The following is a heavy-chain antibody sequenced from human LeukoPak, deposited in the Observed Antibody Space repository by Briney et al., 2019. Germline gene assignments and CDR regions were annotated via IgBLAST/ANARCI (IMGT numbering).Heavy chain of an antibody. D-gene: IGHD6-19*01. CDR3: ARARTSISGVNFDY. V-gene: IGHV4-59*01. CDR2: FYNSGST. Sequence: PSETLSLTCTVSGGSISSYYWSWLRQPPGKGLEWIGYFYNSGSTDYNPSLKSRVTISVDTSKNQFSLKLSSVTAADTAVYYCARARTSISGVNFDYWGQGTLVTVSS. CDR1: GGSISSYY. J-gene: IGHJ4*02.